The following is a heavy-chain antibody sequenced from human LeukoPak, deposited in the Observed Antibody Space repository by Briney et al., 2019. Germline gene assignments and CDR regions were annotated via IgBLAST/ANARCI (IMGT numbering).Heavy chain of an antibody. CDR2: ISGSGGST. Sequence: GGSLRLSCAASGFTFSSYAMSWVRQAPGKGLGWVSAISGSGGSTYYADSVKGRFTISRDNSKNTLYLQMNSLRAGDTAVYYCAKAPQDTTLDYWGQGTLVTVSS. CDR1: GFTFSSYA. J-gene: IGHJ4*02. CDR3: AKAPQDTTLDY. V-gene: IGHV3-23*01.